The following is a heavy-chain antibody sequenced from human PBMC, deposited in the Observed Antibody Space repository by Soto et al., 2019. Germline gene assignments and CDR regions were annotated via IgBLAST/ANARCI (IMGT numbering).Heavy chain of an antibody. V-gene: IGHV3-48*02. CDR2: ISPSGTSM. CDR3: AKGRVDTAYFDY. Sequence: EVQLVESGGGLVQPGGSLRLSCAASGFAFSSHTMYWVRQAPGKGLEWVSYISPSGTSMQYEDSVKGRFTISRDNARNSLSLQMNSLRDEDTAVYYCAKGRVDTAYFDYWGQGTLVTVSS. D-gene: IGHD2-15*01. J-gene: IGHJ4*02. CDR1: GFAFSSHT.